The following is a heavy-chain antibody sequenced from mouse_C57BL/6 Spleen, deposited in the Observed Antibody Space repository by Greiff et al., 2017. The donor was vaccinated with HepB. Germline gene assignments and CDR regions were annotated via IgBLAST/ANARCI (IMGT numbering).Heavy chain of an antibody. Sequence: EVHLVESGGGLVQPGGSLKLSCAASGFTFSDYYMYWVRQTPEKRLEWVAYISNGGGSTYYPDTVKGRFTISRDNAKNTLYLQMSRLKSEDTAMYYCARHYYYGSSYAMDYWGQGTSVTVSS. J-gene: IGHJ4*01. V-gene: IGHV5-12*01. CDR1: GFTFSDYY. CDR2: ISNGGGST. D-gene: IGHD1-1*01. CDR3: ARHYYYGSSYAMDY.